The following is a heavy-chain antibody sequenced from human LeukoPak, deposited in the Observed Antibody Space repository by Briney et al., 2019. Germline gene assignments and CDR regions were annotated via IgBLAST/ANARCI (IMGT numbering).Heavy chain of an antibody. V-gene: IGHV1-2*02. Sequence: ASVKVSCKASGYTFTSYGISWVRQAPGQGLEWMGWISAYSGGTNYAQKFQGRVTMTRDTSISTAYMELSRLRSDDTAVYYCAREILGYCSSTSCSKAFQHWGQGTLVTVSS. J-gene: IGHJ1*01. D-gene: IGHD2-2*01. CDR1: GYTFTSYG. CDR3: AREILGYCSSTSCSKAFQH. CDR2: ISAYSGGT.